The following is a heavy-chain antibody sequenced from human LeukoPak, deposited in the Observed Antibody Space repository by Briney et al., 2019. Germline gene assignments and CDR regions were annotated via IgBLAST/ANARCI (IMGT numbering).Heavy chain of an antibody. J-gene: IGHJ4*02. CDR1: GGSFSGYY. Sequence: SETLSLTCAVYGGSFSGYYWSWIRQPPGKGLEWIGEINHSGSTYYNPPLKSRVTISVDTSKNQFSLKLSSVTAADTAVYYCARKGSGLRPWGQGTLVTVSS. CDR3: ARKGSGLRP. CDR2: INHSGST. V-gene: IGHV4-34*01. D-gene: IGHD6-19*01.